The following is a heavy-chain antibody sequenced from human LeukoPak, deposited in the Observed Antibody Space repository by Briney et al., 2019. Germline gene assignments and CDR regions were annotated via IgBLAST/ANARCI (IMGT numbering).Heavy chain of an antibody. CDR1: GFTFSSYW. J-gene: IGHJ4*02. D-gene: IGHD5-12*01. CDR2: IKQDGSEK. Sequence: GGSLRLSCTASGFTFSSYWMSWVRQAPGKGLEWVANIKQDGSEKYYVDSVKGRFTISRDNAKNTLYLQMNSLRAEDTAVYYCAREVDPVHFDYWGQGTLVTVSS. V-gene: IGHV3-7*01. CDR3: AREVDPVHFDY.